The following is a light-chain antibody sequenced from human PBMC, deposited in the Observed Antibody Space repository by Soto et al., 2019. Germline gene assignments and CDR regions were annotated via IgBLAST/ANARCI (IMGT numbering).Light chain of an antibody. V-gene: IGKV3-15*01. Sequence: EVVMTQSPATLSASPGERATLSCWASETVATNLAWYQQKPGQAPRLLISGASTRAAGISDRFRGSGSGTEFTLTISRLEPEDFAVYYCQQYGSSPLTFGGGTKVEIK. J-gene: IGKJ4*01. CDR1: ETVATN. CDR3: QQYGSSPLT. CDR2: GAS.